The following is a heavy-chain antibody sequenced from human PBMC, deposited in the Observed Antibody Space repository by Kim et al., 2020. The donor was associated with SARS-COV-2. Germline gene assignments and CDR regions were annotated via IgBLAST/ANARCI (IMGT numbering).Heavy chain of an antibody. CDR2: ISGSGGST. D-gene: IGHD5-18*01. CDR3: ARRGYSYGIKNWFDP. Sequence: GGSLRLSCAASGFTFSSYAMSWVRQAPGKGLEWVSAISGSGGSTYYADSVKGRFTISRDNSKNTLYLQMNSLRAEDTAVYYCARRGYSYGIKNWFDPWGQGTLVTTSS. V-gene: IGHV3-23*01. J-gene: IGHJ5*02. CDR1: GFTFSSYA.